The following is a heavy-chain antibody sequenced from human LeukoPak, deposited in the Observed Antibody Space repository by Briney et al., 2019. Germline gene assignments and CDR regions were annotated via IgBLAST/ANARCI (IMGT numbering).Heavy chain of an antibody. Sequence: ASVKVSCKVSGYTLTELSMHWVRQAPGKGLEWMGGFDPEDGETIYAQKFQGRVTMTEDTSTDTAYMELSSLRSEDTAVYYCATVLPGDYLDYNWFDPWGQGTLVTVSS. D-gene: IGHD4-11*01. CDR2: FDPEDGET. J-gene: IGHJ5*02. CDR1: GYTLTELS. CDR3: ATVLPGDYLDYNWFDP. V-gene: IGHV1-24*01.